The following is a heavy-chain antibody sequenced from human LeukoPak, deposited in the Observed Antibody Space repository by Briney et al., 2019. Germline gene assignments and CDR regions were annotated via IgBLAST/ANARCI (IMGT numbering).Heavy chain of an antibody. CDR1: GGSISSSSYY. Sequence: SETLSLTCTVSGGSISSSSYYWGWIRQPPGKGLEWIGEINHSGSTNYNPSLKSRVTISVDTSKNQFSLKLSSVTAADTAVYYCARGRRRFGELLRYYYGMNVWAKGPRSPSP. J-gene: IGHJ6*02. D-gene: IGHD3-10*01. CDR3: ARGRRRFGELLRYYYGMNV. V-gene: IGHV4-39*07. CDR2: INHSGST.